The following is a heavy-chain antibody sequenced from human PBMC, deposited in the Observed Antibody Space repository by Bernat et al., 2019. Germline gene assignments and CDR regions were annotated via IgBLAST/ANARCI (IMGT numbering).Heavy chain of an antibody. V-gene: IGHV3-15*07. CDR2: IKRKTDGGTT. CDR3: TTEGVVWGAFDI. CDR1: GFTFSNAW. Sequence: EVQLVESGGGLVKPGGSLRLSCAASGFTFSNAWMNWVRQAPGKGLEWVCAIKRKTDGGTTDYAVPVKGRFTISRDDSKNTLYLQMNSLKTADTDVYYCTTEGVVWGAFDIWGQGTMVTVSS. J-gene: IGHJ3*02. D-gene: IGHD3-16*01.